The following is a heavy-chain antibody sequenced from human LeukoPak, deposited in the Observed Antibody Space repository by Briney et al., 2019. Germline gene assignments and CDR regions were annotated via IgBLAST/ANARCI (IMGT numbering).Heavy chain of an antibody. Sequence: ASVKVSCKASGYTFTRYYLHWVRQAPGQGLEWMGWINPNNGGTHYPQKFQGRVTMTRDTSISTAYMELPRLRSDDTAVYCCARVAGYYYEGHFDFWGQGTLVTVSA. CDR2: INPNNGGT. V-gene: IGHV1-2*02. CDR1: GYTFTRYY. CDR3: ARVAGYYYEGHFDF. D-gene: IGHD3-22*01. J-gene: IGHJ4*02.